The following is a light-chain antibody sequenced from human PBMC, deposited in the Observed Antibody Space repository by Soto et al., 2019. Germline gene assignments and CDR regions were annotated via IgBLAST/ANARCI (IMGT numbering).Light chain of an antibody. J-gene: IGLJ1*01. CDR3: ATWHDSFYV. CDR1: TSDIGTNA. V-gene: IGLV1-44*01. Sequence: QSALTQPPSASGTPGQRVTVSCSGSTSDIGTNAVNWFQHLPGTAPRLLIYTNHQRPSGVPDRFSGSKSGTSASLAISGLQSEDEATYYCATWHDSFYVFGTGTKVTVL. CDR2: TNH.